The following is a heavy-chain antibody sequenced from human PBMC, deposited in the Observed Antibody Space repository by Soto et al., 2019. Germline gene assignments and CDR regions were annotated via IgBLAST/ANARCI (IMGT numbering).Heavy chain of an antibody. V-gene: IGHV4-39*01. CDR1: GGSISSSSYY. Sequence: SETLSLTCTVSGGSISSSSYYWGWIRQPPGKGLEWIGSIYYSGSTYYNPSLKSRVTISVDTSKNQFSLKLSSVTAADTAVYYCAGRRTTSASRGFDPWGQGTLVTVSS. CDR2: IYYSGST. J-gene: IGHJ5*02. D-gene: IGHD6-6*01. CDR3: AGRRTTSASRGFDP.